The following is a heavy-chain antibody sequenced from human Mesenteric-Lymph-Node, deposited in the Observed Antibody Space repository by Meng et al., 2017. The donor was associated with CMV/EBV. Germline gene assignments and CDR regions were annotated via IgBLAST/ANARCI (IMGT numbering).Heavy chain of an antibody. J-gene: IGHJ6*02. D-gene: IGHD2-21*01. Sequence: ASVKVSCKVSGYTLTELSMHWVRQAPGKGLEWMGGFDPEDGETIYAQKFQGRVTMTTDTSTNTVYMELRSLTTDDTAVYYCARGHSNPHCGGDCFDGMDVWGQGTTVTVSS. V-gene: IGHV1-24*01. CDR1: GYTLTELS. CDR3: ARGHSNPHCGGDCFDGMDV. CDR2: FDPEDGET.